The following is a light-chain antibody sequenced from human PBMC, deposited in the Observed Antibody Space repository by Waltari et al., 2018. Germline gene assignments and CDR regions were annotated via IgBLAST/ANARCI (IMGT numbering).Light chain of an antibody. J-gene: IGKJ1*01. CDR1: QSVLYSSNSQNS. V-gene: IGKV4-1*01. CDR2: WAS. Sequence: DIVMTQSPDSLAVSLGERVTINCKSSQSVLYSSNSQNSLAWYQKKPGQPPKLLIYWASARESGVPDRFSGSESGTDFTLTISSLQAEDVAVYYCQQYYDIPWTFGQGTKVEIK. CDR3: QQYYDIPWT.